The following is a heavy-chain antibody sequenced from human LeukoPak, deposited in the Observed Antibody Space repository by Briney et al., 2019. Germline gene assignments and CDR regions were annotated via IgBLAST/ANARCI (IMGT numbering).Heavy chain of an antibody. J-gene: IGHJ4*02. Sequence: PSETLSLTCTVSGGSFNDYYWGWIRQPPGQGLEWIGSIYYSGTTFYNPSLKNRVTISMDTSKSQFSLKLSSVTAADTAVYSCTRDRGHGSQDYWGQGTLVTVS. CDR2: IYYSGTT. CDR1: GGSFNDYY. CDR3: TRDRGHGSQDY. D-gene: IGHD1-26*01. V-gene: IGHV4-39*07.